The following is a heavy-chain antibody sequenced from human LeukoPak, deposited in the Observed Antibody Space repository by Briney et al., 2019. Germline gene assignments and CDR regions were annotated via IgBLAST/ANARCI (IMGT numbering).Heavy chain of an antibody. CDR2: IKKKGDGGTT. J-gene: IGHJ4*02. Sequence: GGSLRLSCAASGFPFSDDWMSWVGQAPGKGLEWVGRIKKKGDGGTTDYAAPVKGRFTISRDDSKNMLYLEMNNLKIEDTAVYYCTTVTMVRDYDYWGQGTLVTVSS. CDR1: GFPFSDDW. V-gene: IGHV3-15*01. CDR3: TTVTMVRDYDY. D-gene: IGHD3-10*01.